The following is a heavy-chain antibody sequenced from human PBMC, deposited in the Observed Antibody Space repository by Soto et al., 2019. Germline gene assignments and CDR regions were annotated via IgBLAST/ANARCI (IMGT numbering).Heavy chain of an antibody. J-gene: IGHJ4*02. CDR2: TTQDGSGR. CDR3: ASRDTAVIKTGGY. D-gene: IGHD5-18*01. V-gene: IGHV3-7*01. CDR1: GLKVSSW. Sequence: EVQLVESGGGLVQPGGSLRLSCAASGLKVSSWMSWVRQAPGKGLEWVAMTTQDGSGRHYLDSLKGRFTISRDSAKNYMYLQMNSMTIEDTATYYWASRDTAVIKTGGYWGQGTQVTVSS.